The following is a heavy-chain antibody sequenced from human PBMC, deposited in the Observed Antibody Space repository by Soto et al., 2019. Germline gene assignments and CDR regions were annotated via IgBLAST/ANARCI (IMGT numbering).Heavy chain of an antibody. J-gene: IGHJ4*02. CDR3: AKVFNRTSCYFDY. CDR2: IGGSGGST. V-gene: IGHV3-23*01. D-gene: IGHD2-2*01. CDR1: GFTFSAYA. Sequence: GGSLRLSCAASGFTFSAYAMSWVRQAPGKGLEWVSGIGGSGGSTWNADSVKGRFTISRDNSKNTLYLQMNSLRAEDTAVYYCAKVFNRTSCYFDYWGQGTLVTVSS.